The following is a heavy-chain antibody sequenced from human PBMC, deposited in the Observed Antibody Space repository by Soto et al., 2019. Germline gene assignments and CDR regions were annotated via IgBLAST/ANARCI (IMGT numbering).Heavy chain of an antibody. CDR1: GGSISSSNW. D-gene: IGHD2-2*01. Sequence: KPSETLSLTCAVSGGSISSSNWWSWVRQPPGKGLEWIGEIYHSGSTNYNPSFKSRVTMSVDTSKNQFSLKLNSVTAADTAVYFCARVGCSSTSCRDPFDSWGQGFLVTVSS. V-gene: IGHV4-4*02. CDR2: IYHSGST. CDR3: ARVGCSSTSCRDPFDS. J-gene: IGHJ5*01.